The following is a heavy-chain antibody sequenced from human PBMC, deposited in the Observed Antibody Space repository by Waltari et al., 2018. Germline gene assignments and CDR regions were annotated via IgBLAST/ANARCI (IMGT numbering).Heavy chain of an antibody. CDR2: IIPIFGTA. CDR1: GGTFSSSD. Sequence: QVQLVQSGAEVKKPGSSVKVSCKASGGTFSSSDISWVRQAPGQGPEWMGGIIPIFGTANYAQKFQGRVTITADESTSTAYMELSSLRSEDTAVYYCASPLGGSYYLGVYWGQGTLVTVSS. V-gene: IGHV1-69*01. D-gene: IGHD1-26*01. J-gene: IGHJ4*02. CDR3: ASPLGGSYYLGVY.